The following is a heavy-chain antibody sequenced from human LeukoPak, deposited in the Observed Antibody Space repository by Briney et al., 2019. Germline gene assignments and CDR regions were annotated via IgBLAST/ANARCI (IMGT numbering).Heavy chain of an antibody. V-gene: IGHV1-2*06. CDR3: AKHPQQLSHLFDY. CDR1: GYTFTAYY. CDR2: INPKNGDT. Sequence: ASVKVSCKASGYTFTAYYIHWVRQAPGQGLEWMGQINPKNGDTNYAQKFQDRVTMTRDTSMSAAYMEISRLTYDDTAVYYCAKHPQQLSHLFDYWGQGTLVTVSS. D-gene: IGHD6-13*01. J-gene: IGHJ4*02.